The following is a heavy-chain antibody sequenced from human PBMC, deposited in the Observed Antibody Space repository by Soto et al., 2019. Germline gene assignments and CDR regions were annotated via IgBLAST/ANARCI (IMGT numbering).Heavy chain of an antibody. J-gene: IGHJ4*02. D-gene: IGHD6-25*01. V-gene: IGHV4-31*03. CDR2: IYDSGST. CDR3: ARDAAEYYFDY. CDR1: GGSISSGGQY. Sequence: QVQLKESGPGLVKPSQTLSLTCTVSGGSISSGGQYWSWIRQHPGKGLEWIGYIYDSGSTYNNPSLRSRVTISVDTSKKQFSLKLRSVTAADTAVYYCARDAAEYYFDYWGQGTLVTVSS.